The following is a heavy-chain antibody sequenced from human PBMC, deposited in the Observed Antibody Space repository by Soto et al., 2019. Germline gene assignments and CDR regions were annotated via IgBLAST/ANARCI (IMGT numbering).Heavy chain of an antibody. CDR2: IKQDGSEK. CDR1: GFTFSSYW. D-gene: IGHD6-13*01. Sequence: LSLTCAASGFTFSSYWMSWVRQAPGKGLEWVANIKQDGSEKYYVDSVKGRFTISRDNAKNSLYLQMNSLRAEDTAVYYCARDLFESSSWYWNYYYYMDVWGKGTTVTVSS. CDR3: ARDLFESSSWYWNYYYYMDV. V-gene: IGHV3-7*01. J-gene: IGHJ6*03.